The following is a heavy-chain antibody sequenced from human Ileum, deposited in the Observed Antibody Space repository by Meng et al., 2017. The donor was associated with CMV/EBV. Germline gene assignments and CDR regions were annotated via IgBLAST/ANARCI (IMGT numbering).Heavy chain of an antibody. J-gene: IGHJ4*01. V-gene: IGHV3-74*01. Sequence: GESLKISCAASGFTFSSYWMHWVRQVPGKGLVWVSRIHSGGTSTSYADSVKGRFTISRDSAKNTLYLQMNSLRDEDTAVYYCAKGYSSGGDYLGQGTLVTVSS. D-gene: IGHD6-6*01. CDR1: GFTFSSYW. CDR2: IHSGGTST. CDR3: AKGYSSGGDY.